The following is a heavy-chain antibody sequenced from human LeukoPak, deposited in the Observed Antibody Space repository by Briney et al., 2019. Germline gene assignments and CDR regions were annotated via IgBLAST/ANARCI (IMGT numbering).Heavy chain of an antibody. Sequence: PSETLSLTCTVSGGSISSYYWSWIRQPPGKGLEWIGHIYYSGSTNYNPPLKSRVTISVDTSKNQFSLKLSSVTAADTAVYYCARVDYVWVSFYWGQGNLVTVSS. CDR2: IYYSGST. CDR3: ARVDYVWVSFY. V-gene: IGHV4-59*01. J-gene: IGHJ4*02. CDR1: GGSISSYY. D-gene: IGHD3-16*01.